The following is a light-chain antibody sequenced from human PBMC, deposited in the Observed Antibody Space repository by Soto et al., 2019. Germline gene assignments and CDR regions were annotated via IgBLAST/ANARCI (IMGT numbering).Light chain of an antibody. J-gene: IGLJ2*01. CDR2: EVS. Sequence: QSVLTQPASVSGSPGQSITISCTGTSSDVGDYNYVSWYQQHPGKAPKLLIYEVSNRTSGVSNRFSGSKSGNTASLTISGLQAEDEADYYCSSYTISTTLVFGGGTKVTVL. CDR3: SSYTISTTLV. CDR1: SSDVGDYNY. V-gene: IGLV2-14*01.